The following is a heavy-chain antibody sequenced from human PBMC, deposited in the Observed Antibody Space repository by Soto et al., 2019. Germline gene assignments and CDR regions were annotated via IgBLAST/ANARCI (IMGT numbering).Heavy chain of an antibody. CDR1: GYTFTSYD. D-gene: IGHD6-19*01. J-gene: IGHJ3*02. CDR3: AARSGWYGAFDI. CDR2: MNPNSGNT. Sequence: ASVKVSCKASGYTFTSYDINWVRQATGQGLEWMGWMNPNSGNTGYAQKFQGRVTMTRNTSISTAYMELSSLRSEDTAVYYCAARSGWYGAFDIWGQGTMVTVSS. V-gene: IGHV1-8*01.